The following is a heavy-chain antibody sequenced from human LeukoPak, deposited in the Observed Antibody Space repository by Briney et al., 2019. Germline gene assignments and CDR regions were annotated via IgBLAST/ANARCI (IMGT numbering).Heavy chain of an antibody. CDR1: GFTFSSYA. D-gene: IGHD6-19*01. CDR2: ISGSGGST. J-gene: IGHJ4*02. V-gene: IGHV3-23*01. CDR3: AKDPSSGWYPDY. Sequence: GGSLRLSCAASGFTFSSYAMSWVRQAPGKGLEWVLAISGSGGSTYYADSVKGRFTISRNNSKNTLYLQMNSLRAEDTAVYYCAKDPSSGWYPDYWGQGTLVTVSS.